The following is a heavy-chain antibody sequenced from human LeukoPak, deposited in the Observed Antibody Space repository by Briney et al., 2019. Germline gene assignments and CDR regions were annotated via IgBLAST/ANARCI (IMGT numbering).Heavy chain of an antibody. V-gene: IGHV4-59*01. CDR3: ARAVEMATTTRNWFDP. Sequence: SETLSLTCTVSGGSISSYYWTWIRQPPGKGLEWIGYIYYSGSTNYSPSLKSRVTISVDMSKNQFSLKLSSVTAADTAVYYCARAVEMATTTRNWFDPWGQGTLVTVSS. J-gene: IGHJ5*02. CDR1: GGSISSYY. CDR2: IYYSGST. D-gene: IGHD5-24*01.